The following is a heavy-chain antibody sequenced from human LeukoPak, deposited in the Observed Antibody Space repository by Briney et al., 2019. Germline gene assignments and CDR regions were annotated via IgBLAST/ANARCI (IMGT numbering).Heavy chain of an antibody. V-gene: IGHV3-49*03. D-gene: IGHD6-19*01. CDR2: IRSKAYGGTT. CDR3: TRDRYPEGTVAVAGYDDY. CDR1: GFTFGDYA. Sequence: GGSLRLSCTASGFTFGDYAMSWFRQAPGKGLEWVGFIRSKAYGGTTEYAASVKGRFTISRDDSKSIAYLQMNSLKTEDTAEYYCTRDRYPEGTVAVAGYDDYWGQGTLVTVSS. J-gene: IGHJ4*02.